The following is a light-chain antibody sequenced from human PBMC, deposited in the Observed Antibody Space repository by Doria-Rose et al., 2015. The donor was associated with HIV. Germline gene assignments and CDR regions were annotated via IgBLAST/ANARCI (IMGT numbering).Light chain of an antibody. Sequence: LSPGERATLSCRASQSVSSNLAWYQQKPGQAPRLLIYDASNRATGIPARFSGSGSGTDFTLTISSLEPEDFAVYFCQQRSNWPPIFTFGPGTKVD. CDR3: QQRSNWPPIFT. J-gene: IGKJ3*01. V-gene: IGKV3-11*01. CDR1: QSVSSN. CDR2: DAS.